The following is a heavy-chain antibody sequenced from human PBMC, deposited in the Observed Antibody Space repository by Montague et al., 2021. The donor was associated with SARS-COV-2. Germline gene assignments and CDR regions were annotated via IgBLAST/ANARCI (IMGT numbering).Heavy chain of an antibody. D-gene: IGHD5-12*01. CDR3: ARGGYSGYWDY. Sequence: SETLPLTCTVSGGSISSSSYYWGWIRQPPGKRLEWIGSIYYSRSTYYNPSRKSRVTISVDTSKNQFSLKLSSVTAADTAVYYCARGGYSGYWDYWGQGTLVTVSS. J-gene: IGHJ4*02. CDR1: GGSISSSSYY. CDR2: IYYSRST. V-gene: IGHV4-39*07.